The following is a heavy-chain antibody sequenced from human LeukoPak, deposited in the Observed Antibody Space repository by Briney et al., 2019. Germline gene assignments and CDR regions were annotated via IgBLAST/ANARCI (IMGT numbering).Heavy chain of an antibody. CDR1: GFTFSSYS. V-gene: IGHV3-48*02. Sequence: GGSLRLSCAASGFTFSSYSMNWVRQAPGKGLEWVSYISSSSSTIYYADSVKGRFTISRDNAKNMLYLQMNSLRDEDTAVYYCASTARQSYFDYWGQGILVTVSS. CDR3: ASTARQSYFDY. CDR2: ISSSSSTI. J-gene: IGHJ4*02.